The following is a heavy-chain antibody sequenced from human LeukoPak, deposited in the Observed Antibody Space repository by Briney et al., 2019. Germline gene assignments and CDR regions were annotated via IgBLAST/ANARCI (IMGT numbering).Heavy chain of an antibody. V-gene: IGHV5-51*01. CDR3: ARHRGPGESDYYYYYMDV. Sequence: GESLKISCKGSGYSFTSYWIGWVRQMPGKGLEWMGIIYPGDSDTRYSPSFQGQVTISADKSISTAYLQWSSLKASDTAMYYCARHRGPGESDYYYYYMDVWGKGTTVTISS. D-gene: IGHD3-10*01. CDR1: GYSFTSYW. J-gene: IGHJ6*03. CDR2: IYPGDSDT.